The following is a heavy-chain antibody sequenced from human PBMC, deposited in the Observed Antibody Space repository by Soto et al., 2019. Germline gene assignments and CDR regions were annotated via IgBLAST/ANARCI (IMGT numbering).Heavy chain of an antibody. CDR3: AHRRIVGTSNWFDP. V-gene: IGHV2-5*02. D-gene: IGHD2-21*01. J-gene: IGHJ5*02. CDR1: GFSLSTSGVG. CDR2: IYWDDVQ. Sequence: QITLEESGPTLVKPTQTLTLTCTFSGFSLSTSGVGVGWIRQPPGKALEWLALIYWDDVQRYSPSLKSRLSIPKGTPQNQVGPTMAHLDPVDTATYYCAHRRIVGTSNWFDPWGQGTLVTVSS.